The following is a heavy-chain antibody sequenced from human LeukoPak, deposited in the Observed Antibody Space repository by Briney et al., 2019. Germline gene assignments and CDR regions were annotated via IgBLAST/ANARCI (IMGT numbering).Heavy chain of an antibody. Sequence: SVTVSCKASGGTFSSYAISWVRQAPGQGLEWMGGIIPIFGTANYAQKFQGRVTITTDESTSTAYMELSSLRSEDTAVYYCARDGAQLDAFDIWGQGTMVTVSS. D-gene: IGHD1-1*01. CDR2: IIPIFGTA. CDR3: ARDGAQLDAFDI. J-gene: IGHJ3*02. V-gene: IGHV1-69*05. CDR1: GGTFSSYA.